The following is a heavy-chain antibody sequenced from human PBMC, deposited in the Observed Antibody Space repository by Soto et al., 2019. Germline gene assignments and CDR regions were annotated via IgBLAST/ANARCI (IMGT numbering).Heavy chain of an antibody. J-gene: IGHJ3*02. Sequence: QLQLQESDPGLVKPSETLSLTCTVSGGSISSSSYYWGWIRQPPGKGLEWIGSIYYSGSTYYNPSLKSRVTISVDTSKNQFSLKLSSVTAADTAVYYCARHAHILQDFDIWGQGTMVTVSS. CDR2: IYYSGST. CDR3: ARHAHILQDFDI. CDR1: GGSISSSSYY. D-gene: IGHD3-9*01. V-gene: IGHV4-39*01.